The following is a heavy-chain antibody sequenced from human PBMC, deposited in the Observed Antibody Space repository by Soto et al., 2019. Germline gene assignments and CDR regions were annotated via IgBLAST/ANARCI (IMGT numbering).Heavy chain of an antibody. J-gene: IGHJ4*02. CDR1: GFTFSGSA. CDR2: IRSKPNSYAT. D-gene: IGHD3-22*01. V-gene: IGHV3-73*01. CDR3: ATGYDILTN. Sequence: EVHLVESGGGLVQRGGSLKLSCAGSGFTFSGSAMHWVRQTSGKGLEWLGRIRSKPNSYATAYGASVKGRLTISRDDSKKTAYLQVDSLKTEDTAVYYCATGYDILTNWGQGTLVIVSS.